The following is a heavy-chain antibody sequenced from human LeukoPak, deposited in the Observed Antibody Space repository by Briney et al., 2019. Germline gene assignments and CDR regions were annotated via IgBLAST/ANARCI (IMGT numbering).Heavy chain of an antibody. D-gene: IGHD6-13*01. J-gene: IGHJ4*02. CDR2: ISNSGTYI. CDR1: GFTFSTYS. V-gene: IGHV3-21*01. Sequence: GGSLRLSCAASGFTFSTYSMNWVRQAPGKGLEWVSSISNSGTYIYYADSVRGRFTISRDNAKNSLYLQMNSLRAEDTAVYYCARGPLATAGTMGLDYWGQGTLVTVSS. CDR3: ARGPLATAGTMGLDY.